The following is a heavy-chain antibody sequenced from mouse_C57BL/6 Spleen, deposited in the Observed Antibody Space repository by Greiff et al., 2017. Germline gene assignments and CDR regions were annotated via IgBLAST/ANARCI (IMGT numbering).Heavy chain of an antibody. CDR1: GFSLSTFGMG. Sequence: QVTLKVSGPGILQPSQTLSLTCSFSGFSLSTFGMGVGWIRQPSGKGLEWLAHIWWDDAKYYNPALKSRPTISKDTSKNQVFLKIANVDTADTATYYCARLASYNGLAFWYFDVWGTGTTVTVSS. J-gene: IGHJ1*03. V-gene: IGHV8-8*01. CDR2: IWWDDAK. CDR3: ARLASYNGLAFWYFDV. D-gene: IGHD2-3*01.